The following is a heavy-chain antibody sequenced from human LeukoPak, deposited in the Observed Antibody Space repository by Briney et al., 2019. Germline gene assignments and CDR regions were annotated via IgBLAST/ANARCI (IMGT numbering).Heavy chain of an antibody. J-gene: IGHJ4*02. CDR1: GFTFSSYG. CDR3: AKEGDTAMLRYFDY. V-gene: IGHV3-30*18. D-gene: IGHD5-18*01. Sequence: GGYLRLSCAASGFTFSSYGMHWVRQAPGKGLEWVAVISYDGSNKYYADSVKGRFTISRDNSKNTLYLQMNSLRAEDTAVYYCAKEGDTAMLRYFDYWGQGTLVTVSS. CDR2: ISYDGSNK.